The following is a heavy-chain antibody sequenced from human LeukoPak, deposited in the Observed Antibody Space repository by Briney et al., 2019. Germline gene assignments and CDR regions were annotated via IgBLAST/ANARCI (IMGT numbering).Heavy chain of an antibody. J-gene: IGHJ6*03. CDR3: ARAPKWQGYYYHMDV. CDR2: MNPNSGNT. V-gene: IGHV1-8*02. D-gene: IGHD5-12*01. CDR1: GYTFSSYD. Sequence: ASVKVSCKASGYTFSSYDINWVRQATGQGLEWMGWMNPNSGNTGYAQKFQDRVTITRNTSISTAYMELSSLRSEDTAVYYCARAPKWQGYYYHMDVWAKGTTVTVSS.